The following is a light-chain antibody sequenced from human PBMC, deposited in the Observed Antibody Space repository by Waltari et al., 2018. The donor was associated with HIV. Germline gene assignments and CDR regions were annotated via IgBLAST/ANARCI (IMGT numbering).Light chain of an antibody. V-gene: IGKV2-28*01. J-gene: IGKJ2*01. CDR2: LGS. CDR1: QSLSDGNGDDN. Sequence: DIVMTQSPLSLTVPPGEPASISCTSSQSLSDGNGDDNLDWYVQKPGQSPQLLIYLGSNRASGVPDRFSGSGAGTSFTRKISRVEAEDVGIYYCMQGIQRPHTFGQGTKLE. CDR3: MQGIQRPHT.